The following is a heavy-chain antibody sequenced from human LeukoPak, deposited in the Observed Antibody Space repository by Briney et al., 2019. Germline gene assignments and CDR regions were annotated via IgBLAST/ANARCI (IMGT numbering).Heavy chain of an antibody. D-gene: IGHD2-2*01. CDR2: IWYDGSNK. CDR1: GFTFSSYG. Sequence: GRSLRLSCAASGFTFSSYGMHWVRQAPGKGLEWVAVIWYDGSNKYYADSVKGRFTISRDNSKNTLYLQMNSLRAEDTAVYYCARDLARYCSSTSCYLAYYGMDVWSKGTTVTVSS. CDR3: ARDLARYCSSTSCYLAYYGMDV. J-gene: IGHJ6*04. V-gene: IGHV3-33*01.